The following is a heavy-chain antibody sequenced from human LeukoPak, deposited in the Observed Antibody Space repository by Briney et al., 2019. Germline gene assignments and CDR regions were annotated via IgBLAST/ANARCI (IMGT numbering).Heavy chain of an antibody. J-gene: IGHJ4*02. Sequence: GGSLRLSCAASGFTFSTYGIHWVRQAPGKGLEWVAFIRFDGSHIYYADSVRGRFTISRDTSNNTVYLQMNSLRPEDTSIYYCARDRLSGTTEFFDYWGQGTLVTVSS. D-gene: IGHD1-7*01. CDR2: IRFDGSHI. CDR1: GFTFSTYG. CDR3: ARDRLSGTTEFFDY. V-gene: IGHV3-30*02.